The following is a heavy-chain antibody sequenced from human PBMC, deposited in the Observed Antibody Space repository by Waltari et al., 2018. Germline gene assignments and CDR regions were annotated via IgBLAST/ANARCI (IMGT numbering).Heavy chain of an antibody. J-gene: IGHJ4*02. CDR3: AKDQGAPFGGVIATYYFDY. CDR2: ISYDGSNK. D-gene: IGHD3-16*02. V-gene: IGHV3-30*18. CDR1: GFTFSSYG. Sequence: QVQLVESGGGVVQPGRSLRLPCAASGFTFSSYGMHWVRQAPGKGLEWVAVISYDGSNKYYAESVKGRVTISRDNSKNTLYLQMNSLRAEDTAVYYCAKDQGAPFGGVIATYYFDYWGQGTLVTVSS.